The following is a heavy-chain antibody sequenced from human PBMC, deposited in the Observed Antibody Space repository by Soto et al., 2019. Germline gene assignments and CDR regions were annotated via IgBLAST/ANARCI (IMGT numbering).Heavy chain of an antibody. CDR2: IYYSGST. CDR3: ARATKRQRPFDY. J-gene: IGHJ4*02. V-gene: IGHV4-59*08. D-gene: IGHD1-1*01. Sequence: SETLSLTCTVSGGSIITYYWSWIRQPPGKGLEWIGYIYYSGSTYYNPSLKSRVTISVDTSKNQFSLKLSSVTAADTAVYYCARATKRQRPFDYWGQGTLVTVSS. CDR1: GGSIITYY.